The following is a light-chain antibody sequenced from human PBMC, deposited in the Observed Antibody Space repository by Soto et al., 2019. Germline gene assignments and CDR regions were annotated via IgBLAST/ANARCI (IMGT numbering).Light chain of an antibody. CDR1: NSVVLSYNL. J-gene: IGLJ1*01. CDR2: EGN. V-gene: IGLV2-14*02. Sequence: QSALTQPASVSGSPGQSITISCTGSNSVVLSYNLVSWYQQHPGKAPQLIIFEGNKRPSRVSDRFSGSKSGITASLTISGLQTEEEADYYCISYTDRQSYLFGTGTKVTVL. CDR3: ISYTDRQSYL.